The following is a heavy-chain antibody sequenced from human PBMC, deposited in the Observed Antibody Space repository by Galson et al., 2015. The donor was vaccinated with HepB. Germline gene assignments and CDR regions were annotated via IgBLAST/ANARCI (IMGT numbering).Heavy chain of an antibody. CDR1: GYTFTSYA. V-gene: IGHV1-3*01. CDR2: INAGNGNT. J-gene: IGHJ5*02. D-gene: IGHD3-22*01. CDR3: ARDPLYDQYYYDSSGYSHNNLFDP. Sequence: SVKVSCKASGYTFTSYAMHWVRQAPGQRLEWMGWINAGNGNTKYSQKFQGRVTITRDTSASTAYMELSSLRSEDTAVYYCARDPLYDQYYYDSSGYSHNNLFDPWGQGTLGTVSS.